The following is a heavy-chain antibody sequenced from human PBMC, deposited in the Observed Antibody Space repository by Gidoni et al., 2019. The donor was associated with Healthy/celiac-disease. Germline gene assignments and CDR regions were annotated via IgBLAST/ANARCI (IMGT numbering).Heavy chain of an antibody. D-gene: IGHD5-12*01. CDR1: GGTFSSYA. CDR2: IIPSFGTA. Sequence: QVQLVQSGAELKMTGSSVKVPCKDSGGTFSSYAISWGRQAPGQGLEWMGGIIPSFGTANYAQKFQGRVTITADESTSTAYMELSSLRSEDTAVYYCARDIGGYSGKEVDYWGQGTLVTVSS. J-gene: IGHJ4*02. CDR3: ARDIGGYSGKEVDY. V-gene: IGHV1-69*01.